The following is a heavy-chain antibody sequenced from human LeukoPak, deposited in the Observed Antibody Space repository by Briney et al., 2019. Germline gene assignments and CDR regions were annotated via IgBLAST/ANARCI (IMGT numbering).Heavy chain of an antibody. J-gene: IGHJ3*02. Sequence: PSETLSLTCAVSDDSFSSHYWTWIRQPPGKGLEWIGYISYIGSTNYNPSLKSRVTISIDTSKNQFSLKLTSVTAADTAVYYCARDLVTVTKGFDIWGQGTMVSVSS. CDR3: ARDLVTVTKGFDI. CDR1: DDSFSSHY. D-gene: IGHD4-17*01. V-gene: IGHV4-59*11. CDR2: ISYIGST.